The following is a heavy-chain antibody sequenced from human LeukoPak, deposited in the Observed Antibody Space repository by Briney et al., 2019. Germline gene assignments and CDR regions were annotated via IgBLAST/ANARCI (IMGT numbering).Heavy chain of an antibody. CDR3: ARVFKEYYMDV. CDR1: GGSISSYY. CDR2: IYYSGST. J-gene: IGHJ6*03. D-gene: IGHD3-3*01. V-gene: IGHV4-59*01. Sequence: SETLSLTCTVSGGSISSYYWSWIRQPPGKGLEWTGCIYYSGSTNYNPSLKSRVTISVDTSKNQFSLKLSSVTAVDTAVYYCARVFKEYYMDVWGKGTTVTVSS.